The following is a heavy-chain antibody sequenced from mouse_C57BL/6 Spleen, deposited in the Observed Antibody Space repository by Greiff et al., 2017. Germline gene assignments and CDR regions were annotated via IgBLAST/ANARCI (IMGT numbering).Heavy chain of an antibody. D-gene: IGHD2-5*01. CDR1: GFTFSSYA. CDR3: ARDWGSNFRYWYFDV. J-gene: IGHJ1*03. CDR2: ISDGGSYT. V-gene: IGHV5-4*01. Sequence: EVKVVESGGGLVKPGGSLKLSCAASGFTFSSYAMSWVRQTPEKRLEWVATISDGGSYTYYPDNVKGRFTISRDNAKNNLYLQMSHLKSEDTAMYYCARDWGSNFRYWYFDVWGTGTTVTVSS.